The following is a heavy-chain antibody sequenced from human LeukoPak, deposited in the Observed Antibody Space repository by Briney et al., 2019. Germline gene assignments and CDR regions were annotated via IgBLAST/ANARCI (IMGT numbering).Heavy chain of an antibody. J-gene: IGHJ3*01. CDR1: SGSISGYY. CDR3: AREQYLAYDVFGF. D-gene: IGHD4-11*01. CDR2: VHFSGTT. V-gene: IGHV4-59*01. Sequence: SETLSLTCTVSSGSISGYYWSWIRQPPGRGLEWIGYVHFSGTTSFNPSLKSRVTISVDTSKDQFSLRLSSMTAADTAVYYCAREQYLAYDVFGFWGQGTMVTVSS.